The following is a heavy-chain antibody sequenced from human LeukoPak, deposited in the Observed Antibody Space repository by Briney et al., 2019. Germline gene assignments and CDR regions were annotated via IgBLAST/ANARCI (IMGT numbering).Heavy chain of an antibody. J-gene: IGHJ4*02. D-gene: IGHD5-18*01. CDR2: INSDGSST. CDR3: ARVDTAMGTFDY. CDR1: GFTFSSYW. V-gene: IGHV3-74*01. Sequence: SGGSLRLSCAASGFTFSSYWMHWVRQAPGKGLVWVSRINSDGSSTSYADSVKGRFTISRDNAKNTLYLQMNSLRAEDTAVYYCARVDTAMGTFDYWGQGTLVTVSS.